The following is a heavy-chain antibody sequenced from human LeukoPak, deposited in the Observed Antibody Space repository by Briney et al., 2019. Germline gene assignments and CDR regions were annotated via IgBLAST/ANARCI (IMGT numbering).Heavy chain of an antibody. CDR2: IYTSGST. Sequence: SQTLSLTCTVSGGSISSGSYYWSWIRQPAGKGLEWIGRIYTSGSTNYNPSLKSRVTISVDTSKNQFSLKLSSVTAADTAVYYCARAGESGDYMDVWGKGTTVTVS. D-gene: IGHD7-27*01. J-gene: IGHJ6*03. CDR3: ARAGESGDYMDV. CDR1: GGSISSGSYY. V-gene: IGHV4-61*02.